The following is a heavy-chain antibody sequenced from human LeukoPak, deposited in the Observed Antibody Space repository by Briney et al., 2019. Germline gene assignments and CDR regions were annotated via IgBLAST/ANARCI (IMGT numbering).Heavy chain of an antibody. CDR1: GGSISSYY. Sequence: SETLSLTCTVSGGSISSYYWSWIRQPAGKGLEWIGRIYTSGSTNYNPSLKSRVTISVDTSKNQFSLKLSSVTAADTAVYYCARDRSAYCGGDCYEYGAFDIWGQGTMVTVSS. J-gene: IGHJ3*02. CDR2: IYTSGST. D-gene: IGHD2-21*02. V-gene: IGHV4-4*07. CDR3: ARDRSAYCGGDCYEYGAFDI.